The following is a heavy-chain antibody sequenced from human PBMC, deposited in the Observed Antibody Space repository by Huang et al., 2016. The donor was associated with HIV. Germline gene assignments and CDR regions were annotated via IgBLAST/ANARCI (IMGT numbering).Heavy chain of an antibody. V-gene: IGHV3-30*02. CDR2: IRYDGNND. Sequence: QVRLVESGGGVVQPGASLTLSCSASGFPFSAYGMAWVRQAPGKGLEWVSFIRYDGNNDYLIGSGEGRFTISRDNSNNTLYLRMNSLRPEDTAVYYCVKERGSSRARSSFDFWGQGTSVIVSS. CDR1: GFPFSAYG. J-gene: IGHJ3*01. CDR3: VKERGSSRARSSFDF. D-gene: IGHD6-13*01.